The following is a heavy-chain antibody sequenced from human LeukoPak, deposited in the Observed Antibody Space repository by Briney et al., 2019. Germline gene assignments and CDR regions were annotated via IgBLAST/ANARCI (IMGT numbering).Heavy chain of an antibody. Sequence: SETLSLTCGVNGGSFSGYYCWSWIRQAPGKGLEWIGEINHTGSTNYNPSLKSRVTMSVDTSKKQFSLKLNSVTAADTAVYYCARGDDFWSGYSSYGSGSYHWFDPWGQGTLVTVSS. CDR2: INHTGST. J-gene: IGHJ5*02. CDR3: ARGDDFWSGYSSYGSGSYHWFDP. V-gene: IGHV4-34*01. CDR1: GGSFSGYY. D-gene: IGHD3-3*01.